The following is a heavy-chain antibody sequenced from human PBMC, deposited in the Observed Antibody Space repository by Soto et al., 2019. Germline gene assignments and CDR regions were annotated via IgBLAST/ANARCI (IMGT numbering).Heavy chain of an antibody. CDR2: ISGSGGST. J-gene: IGHJ4*02. D-gene: IGHD1-26*01. V-gene: IGHV3-23*01. CDR3: TQIDSGSRTAGYYLDY. CDR1: GFTFSSYA. Sequence: EVQLLESGGGLVQPGGSLRLSCAASGFTFSSYAMSWVRQAPGKGLEWVSAISGSGGSTYYADSVKGRFTISRDNSKNTLYLQMNSLRAEDTAVYYCTQIDSGSRTAGYYLDYWGQGTLVTVSS.